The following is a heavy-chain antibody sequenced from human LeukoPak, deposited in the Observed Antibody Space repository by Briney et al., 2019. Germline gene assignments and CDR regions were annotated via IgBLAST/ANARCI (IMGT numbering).Heavy chain of an antibody. Sequence: GASVKVSCKASGYTSTGYYMHWVRQAPGQGLEWMGWINPNSGGTNYAQKFQGRVTMTRDTSISTAYMELSRLRSDDTAVYYCAREYRCTNGVCYNWFDPWGQGTLVTVSS. D-gene: IGHD2-8*01. CDR1: GYTSTGYY. CDR2: INPNSGGT. CDR3: AREYRCTNGVCYNWFDP. J-gene: IGHJ5*02. V-gene: IGHV1-2*02.